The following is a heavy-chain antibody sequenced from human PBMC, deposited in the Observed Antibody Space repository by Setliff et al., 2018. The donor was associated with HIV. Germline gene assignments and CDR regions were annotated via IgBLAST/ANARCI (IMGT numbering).Heavy chain of an antibody. CDR1: GGSISTSNW. CDR2: IYYSGST. CDR3: ARKGSSSRSQEYYYDF. D-gene: IGHD6-13*01. J-gene: IGHJ4*02. V-gene: IGHV4-28*06. Sequence: PSETLSLTCTVSGGSISTSNWWGWIRQTPGEGLEWIGYIYYSGSTNYNPSLKSRVTMSLDTSKNQFSLKLNSVTASDTAVYYCARKGSSSRSQEYYYDFWGQGTLVTVSS.